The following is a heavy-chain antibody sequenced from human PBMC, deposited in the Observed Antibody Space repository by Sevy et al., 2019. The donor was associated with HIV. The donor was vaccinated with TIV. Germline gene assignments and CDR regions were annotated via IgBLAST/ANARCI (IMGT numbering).Heavy chain of an antibody. CDR3: AKGDYDFGSGFYGMDV. CDR2: ISYDGSNK. V-gene: IGHV3-30*18. D-gene: IGHD3-3*01. CDR1: GFTFSSYG. Sequence: GGYLRLSCAASGFTFSSYGMHWVRQAPGKGLEWVAVISYDGSNKYYADSVKGRFTISRDNSKNTLYLQMNSLRAEDTAVYYCAKGDYDFGSGFYGMDVWGHGTTVTVSS. J-gene: IGHJ6*02.